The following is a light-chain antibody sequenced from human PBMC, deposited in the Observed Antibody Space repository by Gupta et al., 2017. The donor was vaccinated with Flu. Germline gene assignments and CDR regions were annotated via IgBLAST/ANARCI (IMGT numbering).Light chain of an antibody. J-gene: IGKJ1*01. CDR2: GAS. CDR1: QSVSSN. V-gene: IGKV3-15*01. Sequence: EIVMTQSPATLSVSPGERATLSCRASQSVSSNSACYQQKPGQSPRLLIYGASTRATGIPARFSGSGSVTAFTLTIISMQSQDFAVYYCHQYYNWPSTLGQGTRVEIK. CDR3: HQYYNWPST.